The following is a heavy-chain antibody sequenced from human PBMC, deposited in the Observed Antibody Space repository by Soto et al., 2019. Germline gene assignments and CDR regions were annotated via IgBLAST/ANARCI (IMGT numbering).Heavy chain of an antibody. D-gene: IGHD6-19*01. V-gene: IGHV5-51*01. CDR3: ARHWLVPSSRHYYGMDV. CDR2: IYPGDSDT. J-gene: IGHJ6*02. CDR1: GYSFTSYW. Sequence: GESLKISCKGSGYSFTSYWIGWVRQMPGKGLEWMGIIYPGDSDTRYSPSFQGQVTISADKSISTAYLQWSSLKASDTAMYYCARHWLVPSSRHYYGMDVWGQGTTVTVSS.